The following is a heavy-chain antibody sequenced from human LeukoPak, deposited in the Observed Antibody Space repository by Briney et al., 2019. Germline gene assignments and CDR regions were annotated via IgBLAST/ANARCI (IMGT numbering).Heavy chain of an antibody. CDR2: IIPIFGTA. V-gene: IGHV1-69*01. CDR1: GGTFSSYA. J-gene: IGHJ3*02. Sequence: ASVKVSCKASGGTFSSYAISWVRQAPGQGLEWMGGIIPIFGTANYAQKFQGRVTITADESTSTAYMELSSLRSEDTAVHYCARGGYYDSSGYYSYDAFDIWGQGTMVTVSS. D-gene: IGHD3-22*01. CDR3: ARGGYYDSSGYYSYDAFDI.